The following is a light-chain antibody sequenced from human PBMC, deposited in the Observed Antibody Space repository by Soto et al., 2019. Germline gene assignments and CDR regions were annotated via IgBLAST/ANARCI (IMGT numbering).Light chain of an antibody. CDR3: SSYAGTNKV. CDR2: EVS. CDR1: SGDVGGHNF. V-gene: IGLV2-8*01. Sequence: QSVLTQPPSASGSPGQSVTISCTGTSGDVGGHNFVSWYQFHPGKAPKLIIYEVSKRPSGVPNRFSGSKSDNTASLTVSGLQAEDEADYFCSSYAGTNKVFGGGTKPPS. J-gene: IGLJ3*02.